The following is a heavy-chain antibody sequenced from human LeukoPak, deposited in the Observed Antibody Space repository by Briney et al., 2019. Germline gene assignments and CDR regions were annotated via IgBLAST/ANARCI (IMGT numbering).Heavy chain of an antibody. Sequence: GGSLRLSCAVSGITLSNYGMTWVRQALGQGLDWVAGISDTGGRTNYADSVKGRFTISRDNPKNTLYLQMNSLRAEDTAVYFCAKRGVVIRVILVGFHKEAYYFDSWGQGALVTVSS. D-gene: IGHD3-22*01. CDR3: AKRGVVIRVILVGFHKEAYYFDS. V-gene: IGHV3-23*01. CDR2: ISDTGGRT. J-gene: IGHJ4*02. CDR1: GITLSNYG.